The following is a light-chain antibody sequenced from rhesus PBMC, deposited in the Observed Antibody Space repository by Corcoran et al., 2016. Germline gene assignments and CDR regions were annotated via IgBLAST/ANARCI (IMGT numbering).Light chain of an antibody. Sequence: DIQMTQSPSSLSASVGDRVTITCRASEGISNWLAWYQQKPGKAPKLLISRAANLATGVPSRFSGSGSRTDFSLTISSLQPEDISTYFWQQHDYSPWTFGQGTKVEIK. CDR3: QQHDYSPWT. V-gene: IGKV1-69*01. CDR2: RAA. CDR1: EGISNW. J-gene: IGKJ1*01.